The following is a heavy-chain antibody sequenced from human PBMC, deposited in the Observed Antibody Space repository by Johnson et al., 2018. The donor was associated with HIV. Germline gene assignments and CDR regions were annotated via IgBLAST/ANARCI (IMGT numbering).Heavy chain of an antibody. J-gene: IGHJ3*01. CDR1: GFTFSNYW. V-gene: IGHV3-7*01. CDR3: TTTPTMVRGVDV. Sequence: EVQLVESGGALVQPGGSLGLSCAVSGFTFSNYWMSWVRQAPWKVLEWVANIKEDGTEKHYVDSVKGRFTISRDNAKDTLYLQMNNLRAEDTAVYYCTTTPTMVRGVDVWGQGTMVTVSS. CDR2: IKEDGTEK. D-gene: IGHD3-10*01.